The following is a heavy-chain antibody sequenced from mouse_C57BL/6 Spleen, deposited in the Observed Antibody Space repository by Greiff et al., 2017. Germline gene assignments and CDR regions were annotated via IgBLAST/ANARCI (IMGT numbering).Heavy chain of an antibody. Sequence: VQLKESGPGLVKPSQSLSLTCSVTGYSITSGYYWNWIRQFPGNKLEWMGYISYDGSNNYNPSLKNRISITRDPSTNQFFLKLNSVTTEDTATYYCARGLYGYYFDYWGQGTTLTVSS. J-gene: IGHJ2*01. CDR2: ISYDGSN. V-gene: IGHV3-6*01. D-gene: IGHD1-2*01. CDR1: GYSITSGYY. CDR3: ARGLYGYYFDY.